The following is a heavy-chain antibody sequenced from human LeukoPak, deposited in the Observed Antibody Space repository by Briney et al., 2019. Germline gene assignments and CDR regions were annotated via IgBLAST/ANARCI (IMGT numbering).Heavy chain of an antibody. CDR3: AKDVLYYDSSALDY. D-gene: IGHD3-22*01. V-gene: IGHV3-23*01. CDR2: IRGSGAST. CDR1: GFTFSSHA. J-gene: IGHJ4*02. Sequence: GGSLRLSCGASGFTFSSHAMSWVRQAPGKGLEWVSFIRGSGASTYYADSVKGRFTVSRDNSKNTLYVQMKSLRAEDTAVYYCAKDVLYYDSSALDYWGQGTLVTVSS.